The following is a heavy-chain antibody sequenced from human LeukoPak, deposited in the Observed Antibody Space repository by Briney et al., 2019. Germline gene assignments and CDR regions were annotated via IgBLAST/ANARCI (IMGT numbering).Heavy chain of an antibody. CDR2: IYYSGTT. CDR1: GGSISSRGYY. D-gene: IGHD3-22*01. V-gene: IGHV4-31*03. Sequence: SEPLSLTCTVSGGSISSRGYYWSWLRQHPGKGLEWIGYIYYSGTTYYNPSLKSRVTISVDTSKNQFSLKLFSVTAADTAVYYCAREDYYDSSGYLDYWGQGTLVTVSS. J-gene: IGHJ4*02. CDR3: AREDYYDSSGYLDY.